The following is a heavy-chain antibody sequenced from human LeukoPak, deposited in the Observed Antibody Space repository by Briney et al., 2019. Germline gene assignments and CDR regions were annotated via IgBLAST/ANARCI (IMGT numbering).Heavy chain of an antibody. CDR3: AREGIAVAVPFDY. CDR2: ISSSSSYI. V-gene: IGHV3-21*01. CDR1: GFTFSSYS. D-gene: IGHD6-19*01. Sequence: GGSLRLSCAASGFTFSSYSMNWVRQAPGKGLEWVSSISSSSSYIYYADSVKGRFTISRDNAKNSLYLQMNSLRTEDTAVYYCAREGIAVAVPFDYWGQGTLVTVSS. J-gene: IGHJ4*02.